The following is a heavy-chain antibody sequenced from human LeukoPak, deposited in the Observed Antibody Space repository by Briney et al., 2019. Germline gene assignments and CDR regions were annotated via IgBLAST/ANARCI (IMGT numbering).Heavy chain of an antibody. CDR2: IYTSGST. CDR3: ARLAATPNKINLDY. J-gene: IGHJ4*02. V-gene: IGHV4-4*07. D-gene: IGHD2-15*01. Sequence: SETLSLTCTVSGGSISSYYWSWIRQPAGKGLEWIGRIYTSGSTYYNPSLKSRVTISVDTSKNQFSLKLSSVTAADTAVYYCARLAATPNKINLDYWGQGTLVTVSS. CDR1: GGSISSYY.